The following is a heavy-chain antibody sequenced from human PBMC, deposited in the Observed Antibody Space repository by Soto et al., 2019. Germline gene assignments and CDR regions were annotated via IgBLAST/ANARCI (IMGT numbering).Heavy chain of an antibody. CDR2: IIPIFGTA. J-gene: IGHJ4*02. D-gene: IGHD2-21*02. CDR1: GGTFSSYA. V-gene: IGHV1-69*13. Sequence: GASVKVSCKASGGTFSSYAISWVRQAPGQGLEWMGGIIPIFGTANYAQKFQGRVTITADESTSTAYMELSSLRSEDTAVYYCACSYCGGDCYFDYWGQGTLVTVSS. CDR3: ACSYCGGDCYFDY.